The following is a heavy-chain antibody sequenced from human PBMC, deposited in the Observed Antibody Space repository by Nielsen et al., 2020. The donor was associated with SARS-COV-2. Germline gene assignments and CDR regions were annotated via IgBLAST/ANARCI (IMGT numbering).Heavy chain of an antibody. CDR2: IDSGGST. D-gene: IGHD4-11*01. CDR1: GFTVTSNS. V-gene: IGHV3-53*01. J-gene: IGHJ6*02. Sequence: GGSLRLSCAVSGFTVTSNSMNWVRQAPGKGLEWVSVIDSGGSTFYADSVKGRFTISRDNSKNTLYLQMNSLRAEDSAVYYCARDPDYRVNGMDVWGQGTTVTVSS. CDR3: ARDPDYRVNGMDV.